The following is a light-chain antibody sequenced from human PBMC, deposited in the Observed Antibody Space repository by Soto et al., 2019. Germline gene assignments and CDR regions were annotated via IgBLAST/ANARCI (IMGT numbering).Light chain of an antibody. Sequence: DIQMTQSPSSLSASVGDRVTITCRASQSISIYLNWYQQKPGKAPKLLIYAASSLQSGVPSRFSADGSGTDVTLTISSRQPEDFATYACQQSSSTPPFTVGPGTKVDIK. J-gene: IGKJ3*01. CDR3: QQSSSTPPFT. CDR2: AAS. CDR1: QSISIY. V-gene: IGKV1-39*01.